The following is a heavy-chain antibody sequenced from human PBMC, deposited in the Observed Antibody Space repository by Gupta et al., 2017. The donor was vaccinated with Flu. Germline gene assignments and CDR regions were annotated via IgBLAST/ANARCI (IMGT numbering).Heavy chain of an antibody. CDR3: ARGIDAGVDY. CDR1: GYTFTSYD. D-gene: IGHD7-27*01. Sequence: QVQLVQSGAEVKEPGASVMVSCKASGYTFTSYDINWVRQATGQGLEWMGWMSPNSGYTGYAQKFQGRVTMTRDTSISTAYMELSSLTSEDTAVYYCARGIDAGVDYWGQGTLVTVSS. CDR2: MSPNSGYT. J-gene: IGHJ4*02. V-gene: IGHV1-8*01.